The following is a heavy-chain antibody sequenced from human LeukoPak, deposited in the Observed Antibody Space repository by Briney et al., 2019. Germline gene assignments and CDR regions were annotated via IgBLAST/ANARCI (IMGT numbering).Heavy chain of an antibody. CDR1: GITFSSYS. Sequence: GGSLRLSCAASGITFSSYSVNWVRQAPGKGLEWVSSISSSSSYIYYADSVKGRFTISRDNAKNSLYLQMNSLRAEDTAVYYCARDYYGSGSYSPFDYWGQGTLVTVSS. CDR3: ARDYYGSGSYSPFDY. J-gene: IGHJ4*02. D-gene: IGHD3-10*01. CDR2: ISSSSSYI. V-gene: IGHV3-21*01.